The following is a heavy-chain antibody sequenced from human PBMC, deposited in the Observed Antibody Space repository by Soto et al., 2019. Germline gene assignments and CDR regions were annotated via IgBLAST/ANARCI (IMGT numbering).Heavy chain of an antibody. CDR1: GYTFTSYA. J-gene: IGHJ6*03. V-gene: IGHV1-3*01. CDR2: INAGNGNT. Sequence: ASVKVSCKASGYTFTSYAMHWVRQAPGQRLEWMGWINAGNGNTKYSQKFQGRVTITRDTSASTAYMELSSLRSEDTAVYYCARDSTLTTEHIGYYYYYYMDVWGKGTTVTVSS. D-gene: IGHD4-17*01. CDR3: ARDSTLTTEHIGYYYYYYMDV.